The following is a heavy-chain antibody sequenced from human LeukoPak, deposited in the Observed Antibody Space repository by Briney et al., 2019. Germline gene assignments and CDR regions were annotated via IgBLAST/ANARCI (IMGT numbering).Heavy chain of an antibody. V-gene: IGHV4-39*01. J-gene: IGHJ1*01. CDR1: GGSISSSTYY. Sequence: PSETLSLTCTVSGGSISSSTYYWGWVRQPPGKGLEWIATISYGGSTYYNPPLRSRVTISVDTSKNQFSLELTSVTAANTAVYYSARHRSLSYCEYFHHWGQGTLVIVSS. D-gene: IGHD1-26*01. CDR3: ARHRSLSYCEYFHH. CDR2: ISYGGST.